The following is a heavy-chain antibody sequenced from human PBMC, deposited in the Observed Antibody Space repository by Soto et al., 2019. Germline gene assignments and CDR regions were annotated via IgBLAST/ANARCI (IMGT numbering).Heavy chain of an antibody. Sequence: GGSLRLSCAASGFTVSSYWTHWVRQAPGKGLVLVSRISPAGSSTYYADSVRGRFTISKDTAKNTVYLQINSLGAEDAAVYYCARGNWNYYYGFDVLGQGTTVTASS. J-gene: IGHJ6*02. CDR3: ARGNWNYYYGFDV. CDR2: ISPAGSST. D-gene: IGHD1-20*01. CDR1: GFTVSSYW. V-gene: IGHV3-74*01.